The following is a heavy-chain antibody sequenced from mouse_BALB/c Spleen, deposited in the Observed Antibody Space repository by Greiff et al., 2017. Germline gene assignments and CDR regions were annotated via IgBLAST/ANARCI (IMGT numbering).Heavy chain of an antibody. D-gene: IGHD1-3*01. CDR1: GYTFTSYW. CDR2: INPSTGYT. CDR3: ARSGGKEGNYAMDY. J-gene: IGHJ4*01. V-gene: IGHV1-7*01. Sequence: QVQLQQSGAELAKPGASVKMSCKASGYTFTSYWMHWVNQRPGQGLEWIGYINPSTGYTEYNQKFKDKATLTADKSSSTAYMQLSSLTSEDSAVYYCARSGGKEGNYAMDYCGQGTSVTVSS.